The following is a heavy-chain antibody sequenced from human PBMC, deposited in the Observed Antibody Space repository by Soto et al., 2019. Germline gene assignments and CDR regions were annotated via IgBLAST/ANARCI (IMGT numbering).Heavy chain of an antibody. CDR1: GFTFRNYV. CDR3: TKDRATHRNY. D-gene: IGHD5-12*01. V-gene: IGHV3-30*18. J-gene: IGHJ4*02. CDR2: ISYDGSNK. Sequence: QVQLVESGGGVVQPGRSLSLSCAAPGFTFRNYVMHWVRQAPGKGLEWVAVISYDGSNKYYADSVKGRFTISRDNSKNTLYLQMNSLRIEDTAVYYCTKDRATHRNYWGQGTLVTVSS.